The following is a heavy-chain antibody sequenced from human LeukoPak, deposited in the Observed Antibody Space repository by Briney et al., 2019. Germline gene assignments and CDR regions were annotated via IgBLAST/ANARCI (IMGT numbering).Heavy chain of an antibody. CDR2: SYYSGST. V-gene: IGHV4-59*08. CDR3: ARHWAYCSGGSCYSGAFDI. D-gene: IGHD2-15*01. CDR1: GGSISSYY. Sequence: SETLSLTCTVSGGSISSYYWSLIRQPPGKGLEWIGYSYYSGSTNYNPSLKSRVTISVDTSKNQFSLKLSSVTAADTAVYYCARHWAYCSGGSCYSGAFDIWGQGTMVTVSS. J-gene: IGHJ3*02.